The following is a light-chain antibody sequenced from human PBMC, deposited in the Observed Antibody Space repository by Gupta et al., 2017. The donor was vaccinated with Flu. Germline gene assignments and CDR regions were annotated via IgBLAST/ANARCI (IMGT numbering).Light chain of an antibody. CDR1: QGISSY. V-gene: IGKV1-9*01. CDR3: QQVNSYPIT. Sequence: DIQLTQSPSFLSASVVDRVTITCRASQGISSYLAWYQQKPGKAPNLLIYDASTVKSGVPSRFSGSGSGTEFTLTISSLQPEDFATYYCQQVNSYPITFGQGTQVEIK. J-gene: IGKJ5*01. CDR2: DAS.